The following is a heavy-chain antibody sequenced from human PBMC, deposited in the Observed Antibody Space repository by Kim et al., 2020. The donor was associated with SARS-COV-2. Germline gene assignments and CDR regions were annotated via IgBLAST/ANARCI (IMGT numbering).Heavy chain of an antibody. J-gene: IGHJ3*02. CDR3: ASFHYVWGSYRYSAFDI. D-gene: IGHD3-16*02. Sequence: CQGRVTITRDTSASTAYMELSSLRSEDTAVYYCASFHYVWGSYRYSAFDIWGQGTMVTVSS. V-gene: IGHV1-3*01.